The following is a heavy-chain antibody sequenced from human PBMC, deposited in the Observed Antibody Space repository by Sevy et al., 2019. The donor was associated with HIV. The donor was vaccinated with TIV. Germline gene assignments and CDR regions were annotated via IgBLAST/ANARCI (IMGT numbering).Heavy chain of an antibody. CDR2: ISGSGGST. Sequence: GESLKISCAASGFTFSSYAMSWVRQAPGKGLEWVSAISGSGGSTYYADSVKGRFTISIDNSKNTLNLQMNSLRAEDTAVYYCAKDGDYYDSRDAFDIWGQGTMVTVSS. CDR3: AKDGDYYDSRDAFDI. CDR1: GFTFSSYA. J-gene: IGHJ3*02. V-gene: IGHV3-23*01. D-gene: IGHD3-22*01.